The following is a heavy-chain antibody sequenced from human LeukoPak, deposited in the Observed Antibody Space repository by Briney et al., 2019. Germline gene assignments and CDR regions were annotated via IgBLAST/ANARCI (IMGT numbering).Heavy chain of an antibody. CDR2: INPSGST. V-gene: IGHV4-34*01. CDR3: VRGSWYYGSGTN. Sequence: SETLSLTSAVYNGSLSGFYWTWIRQPPGKGLEWIGEINPSGSTNYNPSLKSRVTISADTSKNQFSLKLTSVTALDTAVYYSVRGSWYYGSGTNWGQGTLVTVSS. CDR1: NGSLSGFY. D-gene: IGHD3-10*01. J-gene: IGHJ4*02.